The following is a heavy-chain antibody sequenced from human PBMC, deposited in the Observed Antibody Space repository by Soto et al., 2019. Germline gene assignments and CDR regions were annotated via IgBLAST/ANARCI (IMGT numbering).Heavy chain of an antibody. Sequence: ETPYNTSTVPGDSISNSYWRWIRQPPGKGLEWIGYIYYSGSTNYNPSLKSRVTISVDTSKNQFSLKLSSVTAADTAVYYCARVGDSSGYYYSEYFQHWGQGTLVTVS. CDR1: GDSISNSY. CDR2: IYYSGST. CDR3: ARVGDSSGYYYSEYFQH. D-gene: IGHD3-22*01. J-gene: IGHJ1*01. V-gene: IGHV4-59*01.